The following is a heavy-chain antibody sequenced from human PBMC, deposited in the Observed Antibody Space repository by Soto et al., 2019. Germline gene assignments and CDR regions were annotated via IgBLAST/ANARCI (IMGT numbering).Heavy chain of an antibody. J-gene: IGHJ4*02. CDR1: RLTFGNYW. V-gene: IGHV3-7*01. Sequence: EVQLVESGGGLVQPGESLRLSCAASRLTFGNYWMSWVRQAPGKGLEWVAAIKPEGSNKYYVDSVRGRFTISRDNAKNLLYLQMKSLRDDDTAVYYCASLAHGIEYGGRGDFDSWGEGTLVTVSS. D-gene: IGHD5-12*01. CDR3: ASLAHGIEYGGRGDFDS. CDR2: IKPEGSNK.